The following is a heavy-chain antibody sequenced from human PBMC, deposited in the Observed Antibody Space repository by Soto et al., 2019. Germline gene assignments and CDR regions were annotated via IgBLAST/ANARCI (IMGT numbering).Heavy chain of an antibody. V-gene: IGHV1-69*13. CDR2: FISIFGTA. CDR1: GGTFSSYA. J-gene: IGHJ5*02. CDR3: ARVYDILTGYAFDP. D-gene: IGHD3-9*01. Sequence: SVKVSCKASGGTFSSYAISWVRQAPGQGLDWLGGFISIFGTANYAQKFQGRVTITADESTSTAYIELSSLRSEDTAVYYCARVYDILTGYAFDPWGQGTLVTVSS.